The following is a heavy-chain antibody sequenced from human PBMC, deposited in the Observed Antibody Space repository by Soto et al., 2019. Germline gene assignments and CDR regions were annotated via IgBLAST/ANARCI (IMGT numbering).Heavy chain of an antibody. CDR2: ISGSGGST. CDR3: ARIWFGELSAFDI. J-gene: IGHJ3*02. V-gene: IGHV3-23*01. D-gene: IGHD3-10*01. Sequence: PGGSLRLSCAASGFTFSSYAMSWVRQAPGKGLEWVSAISGSGGSTYYADSVKGRFTISRDNSKNTLYLQMNSLRAEDTAVYYCARIWFGELSAFDIWGQGTMVTVSS. CDR1: GFTFSSYA.